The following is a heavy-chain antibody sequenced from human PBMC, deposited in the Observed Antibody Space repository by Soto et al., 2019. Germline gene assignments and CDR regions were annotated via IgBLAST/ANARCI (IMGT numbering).Heavy chain of an antibody. J-gene: IGHJ3*02. Sequence: SETLSLTCTVSGGSISSSSYYWGWIRQPPGKGLEWIGSIYYSGSTYYNPSLKSRVTISVDTSKNQFSLKLSSVTAADTAVYYCARLPNLTVAFYIWGQGTMVTVSS. D-gene: IGHD1-26*01. V-gene: IGHV4-39*01. CDR1: GGSISSSSYY. CDR3: ARLPNLTVAFYI. CDR2: IYYSGST.